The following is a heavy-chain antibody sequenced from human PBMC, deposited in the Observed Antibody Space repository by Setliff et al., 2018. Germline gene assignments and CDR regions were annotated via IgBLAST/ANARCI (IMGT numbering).Heavy chain of an antibody. CDR2: ISTSGIT. Sequence: ASQTLSLTWHVAAVSISSSSFSWIRQPAGKGLEWNGRISTSGITTYNPFLKSRVTXSLATSKIQFSLNLTSMTPAYTAVYYCARDQWVRSPPLHFSYSMDVWGQGTTVTVSS. CDR3: ARDQWVRSPPLHFSYSMDV. V-gene: IGHV4-4*07. J-gene: IGHJ6*02. CDR1: AVSISSSS. D-gene: IGHD5-12*01.